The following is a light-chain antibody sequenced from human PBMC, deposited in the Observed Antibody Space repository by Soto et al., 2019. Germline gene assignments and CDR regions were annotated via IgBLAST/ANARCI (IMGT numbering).Light chain of an antibody. J-gene: IGKJ1*01. Sequence: EIVLTQSPGTLSLSPGERATLSCRVSQSVSSNFLAWYQQKPGQAPRLLIYGASNRATGIPDRFSGSGSGTDFTLTISRLEPEDFAVYYCQQYDSSPRTFGQGTKVDI. CDR2: GAS. CDR3: QQYDSSPRT. CDR1: QSVSSNF. V-gene: IGKV3-20*01.